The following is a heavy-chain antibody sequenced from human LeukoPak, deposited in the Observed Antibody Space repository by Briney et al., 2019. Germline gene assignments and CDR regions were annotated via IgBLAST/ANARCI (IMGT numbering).Heavy chain of an antibody. CDR2: ISSSSSTI. CDR3: ARALDSRDNWNDDSY. J-gene: IGHJ4*02. Sequence: GGSLRLSCAASGFTFSSYSMNWVRQAPGKGLEWVSYISSSSSTIYYADSVKGRFTISRDNAKNSLYLQMNSLRAEDTAVYYCARALDSRDNWNDDSYWGQGTLVTVSS. V-gene: IGHV3-48*01. CDR1: GFTFSSYS. D-gene: IGHD1-20*01.